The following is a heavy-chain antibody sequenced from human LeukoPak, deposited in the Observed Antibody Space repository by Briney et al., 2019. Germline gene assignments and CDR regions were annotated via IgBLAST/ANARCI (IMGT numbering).Heavy chain of an antibody. CDR2: INYSGST. CDR1: GGSVSSTTYY. D-gene: IGHD3-10*01. V-gene: IGHV4-39*01. Sequence: ASETLSLTCTVSGGSVSSTTYYWSWIRQPPGKGLEWIASINYSGSTYYNPSLKSRVTISVDTSENQFSLMLSSVTAADTAVYYCARYVVYGSGKYYFDYWGQGTLVTVSS. CDR3: ARYVVYGSGKYYFDY. J-gene: IGHJ4*02.